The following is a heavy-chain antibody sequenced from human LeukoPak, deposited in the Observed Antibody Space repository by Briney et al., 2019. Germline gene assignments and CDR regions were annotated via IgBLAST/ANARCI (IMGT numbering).Heavy chain of an antibody. Sequence: PGGSLRLSCAASGFIFSSYAMSWVRQTPGKGLEWVSVIYSGGSTYYADSVKGRFTISRDNSKNTLYLQMNSLRAEDTAVYYCARAGDQWEGNAFDIWGQGTMVTVSS. CDR3: ARAGDQWEGNAFDI. J-gene: IGHJ3*02. CDR1: GFIFSSYA. V-gene: IGHV3-53*01. CDR2: IYSGGST. D-gene: IGHD1-26*01.